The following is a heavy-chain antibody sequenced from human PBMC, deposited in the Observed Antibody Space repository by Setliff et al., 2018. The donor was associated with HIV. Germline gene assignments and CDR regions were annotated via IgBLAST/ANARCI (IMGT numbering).Heavy chain of an antibody. D-gene: IGHD3-10*01. CDR3: AKDPFHYYSSEENYFGP. J-gene: IGHJ5*02. Sequence: GGSLRLSCVAPGFTFTDFGMHWVRQAPGQGLEWVAVISYDGSNKYYADSVRGRFTISRDISKNSVDLQMNSLRVADTAIYYCAKDPFHYYSSEENYFGPWGQGTQVTVSS. CDR2: ISYDGSNK. CDR1: GFTFTDFG. V-gene: IGHV3-30*18.